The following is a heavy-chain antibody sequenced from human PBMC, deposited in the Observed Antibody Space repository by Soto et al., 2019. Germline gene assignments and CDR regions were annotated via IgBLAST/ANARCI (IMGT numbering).Heavy chain of an antibody. CDR3: VGNDYVIS. Sequence: SETLSRTCPVSGVSISSSNWGSWVRQPPGKGLEWIGEIYHSGSTNYNPSLKSRVTISVDKSKNQFSLKLSSVTAADTAVYYCVGNDYVISWGQGTLVTVSS. CDR1: GVSISSSNW. CDR2: IYHSGST. V-gene: IGHV4-4*02. D-gene: IGHD4-17*01. J-gene: IGHJ4*02.